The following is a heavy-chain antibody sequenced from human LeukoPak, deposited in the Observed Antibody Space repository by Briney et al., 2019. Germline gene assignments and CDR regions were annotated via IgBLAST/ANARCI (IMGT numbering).Heavy chain of an antibody. CDR2: IEDSGTT. CDR3: AGERPCIGNTICYGFDP. D-gene: IGHD2-2*01. V-gene: IGHV4-31*03. Sequence: SQTLSLTCTVSGVSVRSGGYYWRWLRQPRGKGREWIGNIEDSGTTYYHPSLKSRVIISVDTPKNQVSLNLISVSAADTALYYCAGERPCIGNTICYGFDPWGQGTLVTVSS. CDR1: GVSVRSGGYY. J-gene: IGHJ5*02.